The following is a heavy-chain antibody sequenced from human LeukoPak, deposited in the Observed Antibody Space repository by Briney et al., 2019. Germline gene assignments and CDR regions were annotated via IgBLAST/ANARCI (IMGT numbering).Heavy chain of an antibody. V-gene: IGHV4-39*07. CDR1: GGSISSSSYY. D-gene: IGHD5-18*01. CDR2: IYYSGST. CDR3: ARVYHSYDPAHYFDY. Sequence: SSETLSLTCTVSGGSISSSSYYWGWIRQPPGKGLEWIGSIYYSGSTNYNPSLKSRVTISVDTSKNQFSLKLSSVTAADTAVYYCARVYHSYDPAHYFDYWGQGTLVTVSS. J-gene: IGHJ4*02.